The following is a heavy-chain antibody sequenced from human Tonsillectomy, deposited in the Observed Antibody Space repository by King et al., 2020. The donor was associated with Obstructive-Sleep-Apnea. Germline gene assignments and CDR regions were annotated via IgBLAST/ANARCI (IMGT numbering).Heavy chain of an antibody. V-gene: IGHV4-59*08. Sequence: VQLQESGPGLVKPSETLSLTCNVSGGSISSYFWSWIRQPPGKGLEWIGDISYSGTTKYNPTLKSRVTITVDTSKNQFSLKLSSVTAADTAVYSCATHELELRPFDYWGQGALVTVSS. J-gene: IGHJ4*02. CDR3: ATHELELRPFDY. CDR2: ISYSGTT. CDR1: GGSISSYF. D-gene: IGHD1-7*01.